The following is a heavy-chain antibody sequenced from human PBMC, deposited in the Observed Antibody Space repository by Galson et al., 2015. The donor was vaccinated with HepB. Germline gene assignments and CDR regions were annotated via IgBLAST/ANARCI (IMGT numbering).Heavy chain of an antibody. Sequence: SLRLSCAASGFTFSSYAMHWVRQAPGKGLEWVAVLSYDGSNKYYADSVRGRLTISRDNSKNTLYLQMNSLRAEDTAVYYCARDRDDYYYDSSGYPVYWGQGTLVTVSS. CDR2: LSYDGSNK. CDR1: GFTFSSYA. J-gene: IGHJ4*02. D-gene: IGHD3-22*01. V-gene: IGHV3-30-3*01. CDR3: ARDRDDYYYDSSGYPVY.